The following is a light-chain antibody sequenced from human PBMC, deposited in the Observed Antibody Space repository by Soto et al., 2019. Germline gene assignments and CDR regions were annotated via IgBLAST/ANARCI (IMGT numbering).Light chain of an antibody. Sequence: QSALTQPASVSGSPGQSITISCTGTSSDIGDSNYVSWYQQHPGQAPKLVIYDVSSRPSGVSNRFSGSKSANTASLTISGLQAEDEADYYCSSFRSSSTSYVFGTGTKVTVL. CDR3: SSFRSSSTSYV. CDR2: DVS. CDR1: SSDIGDSNY. J-gene: IGLJ1*01. V-gene: IGLV2-14*03.